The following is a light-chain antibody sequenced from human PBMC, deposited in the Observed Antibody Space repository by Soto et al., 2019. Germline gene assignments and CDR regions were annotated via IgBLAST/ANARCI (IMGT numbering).Light chain of an antibody. J-gene: IGKJ3*01. CDR2: GAS. CDR1: QSMSSD. CDR3: QQYHDWPPIT. V-gene: IGKV3-15*01. Sequence: EVVMTQSPGTLSLSAGERATVSCRASQSMSSDLAWYQQKPGQAPRLLIYGASTRATDIPARFSGGGSGTEFTLTISILQSEDSAIYYCQQYHDWPPITFGPGTKVHIK.